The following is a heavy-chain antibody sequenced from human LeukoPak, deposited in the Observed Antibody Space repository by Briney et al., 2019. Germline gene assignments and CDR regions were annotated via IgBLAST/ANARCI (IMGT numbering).Heavy chain of an antibody. CDR2: IYYSGST. Sequence: PSETLSLTCTVSGGSNSSSSYYWSWIRQPPGKGLEWIGYIYYSGSTNYNPSLKSRVTISVDTSKNQFSLKLSSVTAADTAVYYCARGGNWYDKHLNWFDPWGQGTLVTVSS. V-gene: IGHV4-61*01. D-gene: IGHD1-1*01. J-gene: IGHJ5*02. CDR1: GGSNSSSSYY. CDR3: ARGGNWYDKHLNWFDP.